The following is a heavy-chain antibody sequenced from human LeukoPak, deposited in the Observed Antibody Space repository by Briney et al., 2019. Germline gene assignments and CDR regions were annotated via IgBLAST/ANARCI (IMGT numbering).Heavy chain of an antibody. CDR1: GFTLGKYI. Sequence: GGSLRLSCTPSGFTLGKYIMTWVRQAPGKGLEWVSSIDGGDVIALNAASVTGRFRISRYDSKNTVFLQISSLRVEDTARYYCAKGGGTETIGTIWYGPLDHWGQGTQVTVSS. D-gene: IGHD2-2*01. J-gene: IGHJ4*02. V-gene: IGHV3-23*01. CDR2: IDGGDVIA. CDR3: AKGGGTETIGTIWYGPLDH.